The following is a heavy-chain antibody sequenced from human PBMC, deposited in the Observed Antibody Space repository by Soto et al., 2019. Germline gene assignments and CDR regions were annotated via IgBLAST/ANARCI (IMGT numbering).Heavy chain of an antibody. CDR2: ISNDGSNK. V-gene: IGHV3-30*18. D-gene: IGHD1-26*01. Sequence: PGGSLRLSCAASGFSFKNYGMHWVRQAPGKGLEWVAVISNDGSNKYYADSVKGRFIISRDKSKNTLYLQMNSLRAEDTAVYYCAKDIGGATAPGEDWGQGTLVTVSS. J-gene: IGHJ4*02. CDR3: AKDIGGATAPGED. CDR1: GFSFKNYG.